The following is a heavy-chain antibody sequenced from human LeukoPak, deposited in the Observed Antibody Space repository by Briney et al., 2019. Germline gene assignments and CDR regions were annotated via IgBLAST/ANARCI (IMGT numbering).Heavy chain of an antibody. CDR3: ARTITIFGALGYFDY. V-gene: IGHV4-31*03. D-gene: IGHD3-3*01. J-gene: IGHJ4*02. CDR1: GTSISSGAYS. Sequence: SETLSLTCTVSGTSISSGAYSWSWVRQHPGKGLERIAYIYYSGNTYYNPSLKRRVTISVDTSKNQFSLKLSSVTAADTAVYYCARTITIFGALGYFDYWGQGTLVTVSS. CDR2: IYYSGNT.